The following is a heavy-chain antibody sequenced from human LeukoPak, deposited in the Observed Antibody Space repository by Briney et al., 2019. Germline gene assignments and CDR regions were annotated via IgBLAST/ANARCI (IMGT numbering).Heavy chain of an antibody. CDR3: ARDCSSTSCYFSTDY. V-gene: IGHV1-18*01. J-gene: IGHJ4*02. Sequence: ASVKVSCKASGGTFNNYTISWVRQAPGQGLEWMGWISAYNGNTNYAQKLQGRVTMTTDTSTSTAYMELRSLRSDDTAVYYCARDCSSTSCYFSTDYWGQGTLVTVSS. CDR2: ISAYNGNT. D-gene: IGHD2-2*01. CDR1: GGTFNNYT.